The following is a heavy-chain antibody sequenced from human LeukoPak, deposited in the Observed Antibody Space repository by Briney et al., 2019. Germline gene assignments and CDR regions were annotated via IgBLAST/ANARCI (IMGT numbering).Heavy chain of an antibody. J-gene: IGHJ5*02. CDR2: IIPIFGTA. V-gene: IGHV1-69*05. CDR3: ARDKVPENWFDP. Sequence: SATVSCKASGGTFSNSAISWVRQAPGQGLDWMGGIIPIFGTANYAQKFQGRVTITTDESTSTAYMELSSLRSEDTAVYYCARDKVPENWFDPWGQGTLVTVSS. CDR1: GGTFSNSA.